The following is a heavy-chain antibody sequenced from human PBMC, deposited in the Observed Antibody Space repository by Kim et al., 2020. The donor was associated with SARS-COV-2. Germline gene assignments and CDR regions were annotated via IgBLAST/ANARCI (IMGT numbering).Heavy chain of an antibody. J-gene: IGHJ5*02. Sequence: GGSLRLSCVASGFNFTNYWMHWVRQVPGKGLVWVSRVNSDGRTTTYADSVKGRFTISRDNAKTTLYLQMNSLRAEDTAVYYCSRVGSGYGYAWGLGTLVT. CDR3: SRVGSGYGYA. CDR1: GFNFTNYW. D-gene: IGHD5-12*01. V-gene: IGHV3-74*03. CDR2: VNSDGRTT.